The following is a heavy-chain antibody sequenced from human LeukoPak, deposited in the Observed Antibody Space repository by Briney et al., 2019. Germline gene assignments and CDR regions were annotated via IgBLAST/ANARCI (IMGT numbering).Heavy chain of an antibody. CDR2: TYYRSKWFN. CDR3: ARGAWRSFDY. V-gene: IGHV6-1*01. CDR1: GDSVSSNGVA. J-gene: IGHJ4*02. Sequence: SQTLSLTCAISGDSVSSNGVAWNWIRQSPSRGLEWLGRTYYRSKWFNDYAVSVNSRITISPDISKNQFSLQLNSVTPEDTAVYFCARGAWRSFDYWGQGTLVTVTP.